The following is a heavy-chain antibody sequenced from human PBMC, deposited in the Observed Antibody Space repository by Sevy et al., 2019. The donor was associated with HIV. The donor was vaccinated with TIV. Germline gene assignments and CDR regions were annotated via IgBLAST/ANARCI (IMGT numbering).Heavy chain of an antibody. CDR2: ISAGSTYT. D-gene: IGHD4-17*01. CDR3: ARDRRNYGGQYFDY. Sequence: GGSLRHSCAASGFTFSDYYMSWIRQAPGKGLEWISYISAGSTYTNYADSVKGRFTISRDNAKNSLYLQMNSLRGEDTAVYYCARDRRNYGGQYFDYWGQGTLVTVSS. CDR1: GFTFSDYY. J-gene: IGHJ4*02. V-gene: IGHV3-11*06.